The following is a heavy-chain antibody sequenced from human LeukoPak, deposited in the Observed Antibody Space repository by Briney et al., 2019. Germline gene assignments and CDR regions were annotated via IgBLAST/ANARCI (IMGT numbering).Heavy chain of an antibody. J-gene: IGHJ3*02. D-gene: IGHD5-18*01. V-gene: IGHV3-23*01. CDR2: ISCSGGST. Sequence: QAGGSLRLSCAASGFTFDSYAMSWVRQAPGKGLEWVSGISCSGGSTDYADSVKGRFTISRDNAKNTLYLQMNSLRAEDTALYYWARVARTQVWSSQNTGPFDIWGQGTMVTVSS. CDR1: GFTFDSYA. CDR3: ARVARTQVWSSQNTGPFDI.